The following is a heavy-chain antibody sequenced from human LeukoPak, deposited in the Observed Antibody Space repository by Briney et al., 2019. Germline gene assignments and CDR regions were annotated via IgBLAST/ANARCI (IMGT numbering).Heavy chain of an antibody. CDR3: ARGYYDILTGYYGYYYYYMDV. D-gene: IGHD3-9*01. CDR2: IYYSGST. Sequence: SETLSLTCTVSGGSISSYYWSWIRQPPGKGLGWIGDIYYSGSTNYNPSLKRRVTISVDTSKKQFSLKLSSVTAADTAVYYCARGYYDILTGYYGYYYYYMDVWGKGTTVTVSS. CDR1: GGSISSYY. J-gene: IGHJ6*03. V-gene: IGHV4-59*01.